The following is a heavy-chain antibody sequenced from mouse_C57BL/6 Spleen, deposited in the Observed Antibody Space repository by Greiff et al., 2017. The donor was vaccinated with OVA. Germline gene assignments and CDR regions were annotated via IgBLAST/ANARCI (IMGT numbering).Heavy chain of an antibody. CDR1: GYTFTSYW. CDR2: IHPNSGST. D-gene: IGHD2-4*01. CDR3: ARSTDYDEGAWFAY. Sequence: QVHVKQSGAELVKPGASVKLSCKASGYTFTSYWMHWVKQRPGQGLEWIGMIHPNSGSTNYNEKFKSKATLTVDKSSSTAYMQLSSLTSEDSAVYYCARSTDYDEGAWFAYWGQGTLVTVSA. J-gene: IGHJ3*01. V-gene: IGHV1-64*01.